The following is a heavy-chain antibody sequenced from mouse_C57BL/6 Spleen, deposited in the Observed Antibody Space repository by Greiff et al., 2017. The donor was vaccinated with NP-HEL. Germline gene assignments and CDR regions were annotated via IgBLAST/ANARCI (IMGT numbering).Heavy chain of an antibody. CDR1: GFTFSDAW. D-gene: IGHD3-2*02. J-gene: IGHJ2*01. CDR3: TRQLRLLYFDY. V-gene: IGHV6-6*01. Sequence: EVKLVESGGGLVQPGGSMKLSCAASGFTFSDAWMDWVRQSPEKGLEWVAEIRNKANNHATYYAESVKGRFTISRDDSKSSVYLQMNSLRAEDTGIYYCTRQLRLLYFDYWGQGTTLTVSS. CDR2: IRNKANNHAT.